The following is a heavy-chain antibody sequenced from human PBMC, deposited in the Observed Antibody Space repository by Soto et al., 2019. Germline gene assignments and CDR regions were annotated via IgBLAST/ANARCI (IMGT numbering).Heavy chain of an antibody. J-gene: IGHJ4*02. V-gene: IGHV3-30*18. Sequence: QVQLVESGGGVVQPGRSLRLSCAASGFTFSSYGMHWVRQAPGKGLEWVAVISYDGSNKYYADSVKGRFTISRDNSKNTLYLQMNSLRAEDTAVYYCAKDGRRPYDYGDYAGFDYWGQGTLVTVSS. CDR3: AKDGRRPYDYGDYAGFDY. CDR2: ISYDGSNK. CDR1: GFTFSSYG. D-gene: IGHD4-17*01.